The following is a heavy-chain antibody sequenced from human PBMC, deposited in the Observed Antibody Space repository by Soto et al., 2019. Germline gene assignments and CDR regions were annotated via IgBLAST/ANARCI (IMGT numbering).Heavy chain of an antibody. D-gene: IGHD1-1*01. CDR3: ARTYPDIVGIDMEAFDI. V-gene: IGHV4-61*01. J-gene: IGHJ3*02. CDR2: IHDSGSP. Sequence: QVQLQESGPGLVKPSETLSLTCTVSGGSDSSGSYYWTWIRQPPGKGLECIGSIHDSGSPNYTPSRMIRSNIFSDRSMIPSPLRLSSVTAADTAVYYCARTYPDIVGIDMEAFDIWGQETRVSVSS. CDR1: GGSDSSGSYY.